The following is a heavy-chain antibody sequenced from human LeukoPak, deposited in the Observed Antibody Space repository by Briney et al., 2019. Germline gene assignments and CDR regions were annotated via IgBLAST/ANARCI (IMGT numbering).Heavy chain of an antibody. Sequence: GGSLRLSCAASGFTFSSYGMHWVRQAPGKGLEWVADISSSTSTTHYADSVKGRFTISRDNARNSLYLQMNSLRAEDTAVYYCVRDRFFDWLNPLDSWGQGTLVTVSS. V-gene: IGHV3-48*04. D-gene: IGHD3-9*01. CDR2: ISSSTSTT. CDR1: GFTFSSYG. J-gene: IGHJ4*02. CDR3: VRDRFFDWLNPLDS.